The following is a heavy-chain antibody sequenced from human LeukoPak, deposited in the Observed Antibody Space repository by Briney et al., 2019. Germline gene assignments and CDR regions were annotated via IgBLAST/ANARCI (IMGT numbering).Heavy chain of an antibody. CDR3: ARGPRGRLWFGELLPFDY. D-gene: IGHD3-10*01. CDR2: MNPNSGNT. Sequence: HWASVKVSCKASGYTFTSYDINWVRQATGQGLEWMGWMNPNSGNTGYAQKFQGRVTMTRNTSISTAYMELSSLRSEDTAVYYCARGPRGRLWFGELLPFDYWGQGTLVTVSS. CDR1: GYTFTSYD. V-gene: IGHV1-8*01. J-gene: IGHJ4*02.